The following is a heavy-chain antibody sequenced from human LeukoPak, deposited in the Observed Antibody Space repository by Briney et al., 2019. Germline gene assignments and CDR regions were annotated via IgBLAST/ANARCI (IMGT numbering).Heavy chain of an antibody. CDR3: AREGPIQFLEQIDF. CDR1: GDSINSSNW. D-gene: IGHD3-3*01. Sequence: PSGTLSLTCAVSGDSINSSNWWNWVRQPPGQGLEWIAEIYHSGNTNYNPSLKSRVTISLDKSKNQFSLKLTSLKAADTAVYYCAREGPIQFLEQIDFWGQGSLVTVSS. J-gene: IGHJ4*02. CDR2: IYHSGNT. V-gene: IGHV4-4*02.